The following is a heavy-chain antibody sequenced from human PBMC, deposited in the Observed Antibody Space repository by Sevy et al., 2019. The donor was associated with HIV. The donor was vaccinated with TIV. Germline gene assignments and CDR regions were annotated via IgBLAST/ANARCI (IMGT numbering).Heavy chain of an antibody. CDR1: GYTFTTYG. Sequence: ASVKVSCKASGYTFTTYGIGWVRQAPGQGLEWMGWINANNGHINYAQKLQGRLTLTTDASTNTAYMELSSLTSDDTAKYFGARRDWRYSAREGPFNYYFYMDVWGRGTTVTVSS. V-gene: IGHV1-18*01. CDR2: INANNGHI. J-gene: IGHJ6*03. CDR3: ARRDWRYSAREGPFNYYFYMDV. D-gene: IGHD3-22*01.